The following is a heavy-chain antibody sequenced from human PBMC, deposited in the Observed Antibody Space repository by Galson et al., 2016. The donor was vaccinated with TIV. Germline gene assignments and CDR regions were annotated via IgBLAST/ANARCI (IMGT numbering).Heavy chain of an antibody. CDR2: IKSNSDGGTT. Sequence: SLRLSCAASGFIFSNAWMSWVRQAPGKGLEWVGRIKSNSDGGTTDYAAPVKGRFIISRDDSTSTLSLEMNGLKTEDTAVYYCTTPPYCGGDCWHYYYDAEDVWGQGTTVTAS. J-gene: IGHJ6*02. CDR1: GFIFSNAW. D-gene: IGHD2-21*02. CDR3: TTPPYCGGDCWHYYYDAEDV. V-gene: IGHV3-15*01.